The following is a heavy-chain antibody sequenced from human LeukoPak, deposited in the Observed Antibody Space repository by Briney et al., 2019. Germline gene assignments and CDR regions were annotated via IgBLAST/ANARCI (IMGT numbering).Heavy chain of an antibody. V-gene: IGHV3-74*01. J-gene: IGHJ3*02. Sequence: GGSLTLSCAASGFTVSSFWMYWVRQGPGKGLVWVLRLNSDARNTNYADSVQGRFTISRDNAKNTLYLQMNSLRVEDTAVYYCASGIGVGDSFDIWGQGTMVTVSS. CDR3: ASGIGVGDSFDI. CDR1: GFTVSSFW. CDR2: LNSDARNT. D-gene: IGHD3-3*01.